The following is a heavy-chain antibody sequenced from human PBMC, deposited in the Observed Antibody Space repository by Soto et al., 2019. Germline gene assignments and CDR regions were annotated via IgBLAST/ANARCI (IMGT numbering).Heavy chain of an antibody. CDR1: GGTFSSYT. CDR3: ARSLYYYDSSGYWGV. J-gene: IGHJ4*02. Sequence: QVQLVQSGAEVKKPGSSVKVSCKASGGTFSSYTISWVRQAPGQGLEWMGRIIPILGIANYAQKFQGRVTITADKSTSTAYMELSSLRSEDTAVYYCARSLYYYDSSGYWGVWGQGTLVTVSS. D-gene: IGHD3-22*01. CDR2: IIPILGIA. V-gene: IGHV1-69*02.